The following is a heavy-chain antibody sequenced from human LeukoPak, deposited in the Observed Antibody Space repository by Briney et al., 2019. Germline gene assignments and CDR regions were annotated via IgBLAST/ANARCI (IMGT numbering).Heavy chain of an antibody. D-gene: IGHD3-10*01. CDR2: IADDSTAT. J-gene: IGHJ2*01. V-gene: IGHV3-23*01. CDR1: GLTFSRYG. Sequence: PGVSLRLSCAASGLTFSRYGMNWARQAPGEGREWVSYIADDSTATYYPHSVKGRFTLSRDNTKNTLSMLMNSLRAEDTAVYLCSSGSIGTQWYFVLWGRGTLARVSS. CDR3: SSGSIGTQWYFVL.